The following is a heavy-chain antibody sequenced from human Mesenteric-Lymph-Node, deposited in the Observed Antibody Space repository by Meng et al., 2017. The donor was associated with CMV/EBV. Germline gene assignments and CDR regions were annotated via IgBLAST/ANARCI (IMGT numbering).Heavy chain of an antibody. CDR2: IYYSGST. J-gene: IGHJ5*02. CDR3: ARPHYYGSGSSPWFDP. Sequence: QLQMQESGPGLVKPSETLSLTCTVSGGSIRRSSYYWGWIRQPPRKGLEWIGSIYYSGSTYYNPSLKSRVTISVDTSKNQFSLKLSSVTAADTAVYYCARPHYYGSGSSPWFDPWGQGTLVTVSS. V-gene: IGHV4-39*01. D-gene: IGHD3-10*01. CDR1: GGSIRRSSYY.